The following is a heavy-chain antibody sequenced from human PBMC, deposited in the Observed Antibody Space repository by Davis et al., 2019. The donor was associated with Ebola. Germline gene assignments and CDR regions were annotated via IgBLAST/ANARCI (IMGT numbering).Heavy chain of an antibody. D-gene: IGHD6-13*01. CDR2: ISSSSSYI. J-gene: IGHJ4*02. CDR3: ARGSSSWSGEYYFDY. V-gene: IGHV3-21*01. Sequence: GESLKISCAASGFTFSSYSMNWVRQAPGKGLEWVSSISSSSSYIYYADSVKGRFTISRDNAKNSLYLQMNSLRAEDTAVYYCARGSSSWSGEYYFDYWGQGTLVTVSS. CDR1: GFTFSSYS.